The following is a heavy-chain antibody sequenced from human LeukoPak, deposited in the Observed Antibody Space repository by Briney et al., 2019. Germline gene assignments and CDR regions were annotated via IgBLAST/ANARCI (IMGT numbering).Heavy chain of an antibody. Sequence: PSETLSLTCTVSGGSISSYYWSWIRQPPGKGLEWIGYIYYSGSTNYNPSLKSRVTISVDTSKNQFSLKLSSVTAADTAVYYCARELVGRTFDYWGQGTLVTVSS. J-gene: IGHJ4*02. CDR2: IYYSGST. CDR3: ARELVGRTFDY. CDR1: GGSISSYY. V-gene: IGHV4-59*01.